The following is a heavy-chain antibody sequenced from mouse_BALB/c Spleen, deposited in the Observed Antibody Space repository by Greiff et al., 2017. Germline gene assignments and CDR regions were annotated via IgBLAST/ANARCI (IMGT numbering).Heavy chain of an antibody. CDR2: FYPGSGSI. CDR1: GYTFTEYI. CDR3: ARHERGHYYGTWYFDV. D-gene: IGHD1-2*01. V-gene: IGHV1-62-2*01. Sequence: VKLMESGAGLVKPGASVKLSCKASGYTFTEYIIHWVKQRSGQGLEWIGWFYPGSGSIKYNEKFKDKATLTADKSSSTVYMELSRLTSEDSAVYFCARHERGHYYGTWYFDVWGAGTTVTVSS. J-gene: IGHJ1*01.